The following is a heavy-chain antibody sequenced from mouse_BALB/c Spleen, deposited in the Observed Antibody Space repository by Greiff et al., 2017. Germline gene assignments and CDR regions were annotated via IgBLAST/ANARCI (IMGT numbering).Heavy chain of an antibody. J-gene: IGHJ4*01. V-gene: IGHV3-6*02. CDR3: ARDYDGYLYAMDY. D-gene: IGHD2-3*01. Sequence: EVKLQESGPGLVKPSQSLSLTCSVTGYSITSGYYWNWIRQFPGNKLEWMGYISYDGSNNYNPSLKNRISITRDTSKNQFFLKLNSVTTEDTATYYCARDYDGYLYAMDYWGQGTSVTVSS. CDR2: ISYDGSN. CDR1: GYSITSGYY.